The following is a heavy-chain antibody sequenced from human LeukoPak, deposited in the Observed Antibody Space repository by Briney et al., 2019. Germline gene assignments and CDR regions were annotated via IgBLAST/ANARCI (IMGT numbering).Heavy chain of an antibody. V-gene: IGHV1-2*02. Sequence: GASVNVSCKASGYTFTGYYMHWVRQAPGQGLEWMGWINPNSGGTNYAQKFQGRVTMTRDTSISTAYMELSGLRSDDTAVYYCARDRCSGGSCYSFYWGQGTLVTVSS. CDR3: ARDRCSGGSCYSFY. CDR2: INPNSGGT. CDR1: GYTFTGYY. D-gene: IGHD2-15*01. J-gene: IGHJ4*02.